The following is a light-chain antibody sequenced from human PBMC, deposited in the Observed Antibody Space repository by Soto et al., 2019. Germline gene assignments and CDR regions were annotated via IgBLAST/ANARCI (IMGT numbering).Light chain of an antibody. CDR2: DTS. CDR3: QPYNNWPLT. V-gene: IGKV3-15*01. Sequence: EIVLTQSPATLSVSPGDRATLSCRASQSIGSAVAWYHQRSGQAPRLLIFDTSTRATGVPTRFSGSRSGAEFTLTINSLQSEDFAVYYCQPYNNWPLTFGGGTKVDIK. J-gene: IGKJ4*01. CDR1: QSIGSA.